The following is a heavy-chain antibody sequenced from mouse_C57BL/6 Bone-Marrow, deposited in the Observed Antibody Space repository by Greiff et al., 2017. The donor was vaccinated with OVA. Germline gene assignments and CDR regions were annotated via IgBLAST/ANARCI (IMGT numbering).Heavy chain of an antibody. CDR3: VRITTVVARWYYYV. Sequence: QVQLQQPGAELVRPGSSVKLSCKASGYTFTSYWMDWVKQRPGQGLEWIGNIYPSDSETHYNQKFKDKATLTVDKSSSTAYMQLSSLTSEDSAVYYCVRITTVVARWYYYVWGTRTTVTASS. D-gene: IGHD1-1*01. CDR1: GYTFTSYW. CDR2: IYPSDSET. V-gene: IGHV1-61*01. J-gene: IGHJ1*03.